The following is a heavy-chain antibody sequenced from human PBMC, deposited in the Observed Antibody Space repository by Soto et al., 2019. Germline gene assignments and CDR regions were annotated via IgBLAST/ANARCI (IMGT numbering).Heavy chain of an antibody. CDR2: ISASSTTI. CDR3: ARDIRGAN. J-gene: IGHJ4*02. CDR1: GFTLSDHY. Sequence: QVQLVESGGGLVKIGGSLRLSCAASGFTLSDHYMTWVRQVPGKGLEWVSYISASSTTIYYADSVKGRFTISRDNAKNSLFLQMNSLRAEDSAVYYCARDIRGANWGQGTLVTVSS. V-gene: IGHV3-11*01.